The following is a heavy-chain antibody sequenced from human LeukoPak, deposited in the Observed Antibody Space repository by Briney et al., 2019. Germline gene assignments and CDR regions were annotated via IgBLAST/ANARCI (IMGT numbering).Heavy chain of an antibody. CDR2: IYYSTST. Sequence: SETLSLTCTVSGGSVSSGSYYWSWIRQPPGKGLEWIGYIYYSTSTNYNPSLKSRVSISVDTSKNQFSLKLSSVTATDTAVYYCARAPKPVYSGSYFFDYWGQGTLVTVSS. CDR1: GGSVSSGSYY. CDR3: ARAPKPVYSGSYFFDY. J-gene: IGHJ4*02. D-gene: IGHD1-26*01. V-gene: IGHV4-61*01.